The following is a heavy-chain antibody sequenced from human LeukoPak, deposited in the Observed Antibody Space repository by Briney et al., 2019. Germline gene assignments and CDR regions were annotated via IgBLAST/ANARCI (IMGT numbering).Heavy chain of an antibody. CDR1: GFTLYDYA. V-gene: IGHV3-9*01. J-gene: IGHJ3*01. CDR2: VNRNSGTI. Sequence: PGRSLTLSCAASGFTLYDYAMHWVRQVPRKGLEWVGGVNRNSGTIAYGDSVKGRFTIFRDNARNSLYLQMNSLRTEDTALYYCAKDLAVGTTPRVYAFDVWGQGTMVTVS. D-gene: IGHD1-26*01. CDR3: AKDLAVGTTPRVYAFDV.